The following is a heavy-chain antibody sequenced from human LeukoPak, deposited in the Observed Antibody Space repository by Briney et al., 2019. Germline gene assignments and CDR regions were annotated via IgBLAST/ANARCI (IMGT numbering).Heavy chain of an antibody. J-gene: IGHJ4*02. CDR2: IDYSGNT. V-gene: IGHV4-59*08. CDR3: ARARKAKITIFGVAKNHYFDY. CDR1: GGSITSYY. Sequence: SETLSLTCTVSGGSITSYYWSWIRQPPGKGLEWIGYIDYSGNTNYNPSLRSRVTISVDTSKNQFSLKLSSVTAADTAVYYCARARKAKITIFGVAKNHYFDYWGQGTLVTVSS. D-gene: IGHD3-3*01.